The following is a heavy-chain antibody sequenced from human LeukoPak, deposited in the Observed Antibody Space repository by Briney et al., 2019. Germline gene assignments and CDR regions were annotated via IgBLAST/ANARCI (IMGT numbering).Heavy chain of an antibody. CDR1: GFTFDDYA. Sequence: PGRSLRLSCAASGFTFDDYAMHWVRQAPGKGLEWVSGISWNSGSIGYADSVKGRFTISRDNAKNSLYLQMNSLRAEDTALYYCAKDMSSSYYYGMDVWGQGTTVTVSS. V-gene: IGHV3-9*01. D-gene: IGHD6-6*01. CDR3: AKDMSSSYYYGMDV. CDR2: ISWNSGSI. J-gene: IGHJ6*02.